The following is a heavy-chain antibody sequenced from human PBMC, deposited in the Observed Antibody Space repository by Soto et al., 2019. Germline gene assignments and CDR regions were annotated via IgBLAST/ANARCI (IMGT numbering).Heavy chain of an antibody. Sequence: PGGSLRLSCAASGFTSSRDWMSGVRQAPGKGLEWVANIKQDGSEKYYVDSVKGRSTISRDNAKNSLYLQMNSLRAEDTAVYYCARDIYGGYWGQGTLVTVSS. D-gene: IGHD4-17*01. CDR3: ARDIYGGY. V-gene: IGHV3-7*01. CDR1: GFTSSRDW. J-gene: IGHJ4*02. CDR2: IKQDGSEK.